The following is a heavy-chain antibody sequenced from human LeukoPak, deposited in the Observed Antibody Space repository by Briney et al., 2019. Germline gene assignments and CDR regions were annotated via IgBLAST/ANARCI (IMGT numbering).Heavy chain of an antibody. CDR2: ISSNSSTI. V-gene: IGHV3-48*01. CDR1: GLTFSSYS. J-gene: IGHJ6*02. D-gene: IGHD3-10*01. Sequence: GGSLRLSCAASGLTFSSYSMNWVRQAPGKGLEWVSYISSNSSTIYYADSVKGRFTISRDNAKNSLYLQMNSLRAEDTAVYYCARANFMVRGPYYYGMDVWGQGTTVTVSS. CDR3: ARANFMVRGPYYYGMDV.